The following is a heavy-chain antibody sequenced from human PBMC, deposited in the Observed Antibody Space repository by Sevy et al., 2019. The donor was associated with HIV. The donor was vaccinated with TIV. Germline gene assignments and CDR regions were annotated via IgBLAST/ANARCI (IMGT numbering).Heavy chain of an antibody. CDR1: GYTFTDYY. V-gene: IGHV1-2*06. D-gene: IGHD2-2*01. CDR3: ARYCSSTSCYAPPFDY. CDR2: INPKSGGT. Sequence: ASVKVSCKASGYTFTDYYMHWVRQAPGQGLEWMGRINPKSGGTNYAQKFQGRVTMTRDTSISTAYMELGRLGSDDTAVYYCARYCSSTSCYAPPFDYWGQGTLVTVSS. J-gene: IGHJ4*02.